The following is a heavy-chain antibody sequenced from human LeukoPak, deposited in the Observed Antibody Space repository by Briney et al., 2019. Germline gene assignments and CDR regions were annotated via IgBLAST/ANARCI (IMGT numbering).Heavy chain of an antibody. J-gene: IGHJ4*02. CDR3: ARDPASGSYDY. CDR2: IIPILGIA. Sequence: EASVKVSCKASGGTFSSYAISWVRQAPGQGLEWMGRIIPILGIANYAQKFQGRVTITADKSTSTAYMELSSLRSEDTAVYYCARDPASGSYDYSGQGTLVTVSS. V-gene: IGHV1-69*04. D-gene: IGHD1-26*01. CDR1: GGTFSSYA.